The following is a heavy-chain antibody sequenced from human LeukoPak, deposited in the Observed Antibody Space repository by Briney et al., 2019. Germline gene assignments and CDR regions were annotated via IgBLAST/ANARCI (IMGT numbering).Heavy chain of an antibody. CDR2: IYYSGST. J-gene: IGHJ5*02. CDR1: GDSLSSHY. V-gene: IGHV4-59*11. CDR3: ARLYDSSDYTNWLDP. Sequence: SETLSLTCTVSGDSLSSHYWSWIRQPPGKGLEWIGYIYYSGSTKYDPSLKSRVTISVDTSKNQFSLKLSSVTAADTAVYYCARLYDSSDYTNWLDPWGQGALVTVSS. D-gene: IGHD3-22*01.